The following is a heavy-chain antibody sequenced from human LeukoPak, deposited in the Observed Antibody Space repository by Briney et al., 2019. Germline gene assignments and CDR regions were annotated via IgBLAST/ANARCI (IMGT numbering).Heavy chain of an antibody. J-gene: IGHJ4*02. CDR1: GGTFISYA. V-gene: IGHV1-69*13. CDR3: AREPYGSGSYFDY. D-gene: IGHD3-10*01. CDR2: IIPIFGTA. Sequence: ASVKVSCKASGGTFISYAISWVRQAPGQGLEWMGGIIPIFGTANYAQKFQGRVTITADESTSTAYMELSSLRSEDTAVYYCAREPYGSGSYFDYWGQGTLVTVSS.